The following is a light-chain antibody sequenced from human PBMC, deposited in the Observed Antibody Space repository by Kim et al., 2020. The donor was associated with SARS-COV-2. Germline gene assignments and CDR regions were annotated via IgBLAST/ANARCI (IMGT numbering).Light chain of an antibody. CDR1: KLEDRY. J-gene: IGLJ2*01. V-gene: IGLV3-1*01. CDR3: QVWDSSTAV. CDR2: EDR. Sequence: SYELTQPPSVSVPPGQTASITCSGDKLEDRYLYWYQQKPGQSPVLVIYEDRKRPSGIPERFSGSNSGNTATLTISGTQAMDEADYYCQVWDSSTAVFGGG.